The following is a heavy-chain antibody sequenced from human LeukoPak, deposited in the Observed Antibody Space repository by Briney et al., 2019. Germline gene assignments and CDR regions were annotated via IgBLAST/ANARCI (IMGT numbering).Heavy chain of an antibody. CDR1: GGTFSSYA. V-gene: IGHV1-3*01. CDR3: AREGEYGSGSYMFDY. J-gene: IGHJ4*02. Sequence: ASVKVSCKASGGTFSSYAMHWVRQAPGQRLEWMGWINAGNGNTKYSQKFQGRVTITRDTSASTAYMELSSLRSEDTAVYYCAREGEYGSGSYMFDYWGQGTLVTVSS. D-gene: IGHD3-10*01. CDR2: INAGNGNT.